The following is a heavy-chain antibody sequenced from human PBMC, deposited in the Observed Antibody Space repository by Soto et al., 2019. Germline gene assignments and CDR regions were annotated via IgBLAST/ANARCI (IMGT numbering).Heavy chain of an antibody. CDR3: VRGKYSGSYFFDY. CDR1: GFSFSDDW. CDR2: VSSVGSTT. V-gene: IGHV3-74*01. J-gene: IGHJ4*02. Sequence: RLSCEASGFSFSDDWMHWVRQAPGKGLVWVSSVSSVGSTTDYADSVKGRFTISRDNAKNTLYLQMNSLGAEDTAVYYCVRGKYSGSYFFDYWGQGTLVTVSS. D-gene: IGHD1-26*01.